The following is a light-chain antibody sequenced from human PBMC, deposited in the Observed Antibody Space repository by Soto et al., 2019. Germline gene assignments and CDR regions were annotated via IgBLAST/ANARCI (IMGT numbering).Light chain of an antibody. Sequence: DIQMTQSPSTLSASVGDRVTITCRASQSISSWLAWYQQKPGKAPKLLIYDASSLESGVPSRFSGRGSGTEFTLTISSLQPDDFATYDCQQYNSYSATFGQGTKVDIK. CDR3: QQYNSYSAT. CDR2: DAS. CDR1: QSISSW. V-gene: IGKV1-5*01. J-gene: IGKJ1*01.